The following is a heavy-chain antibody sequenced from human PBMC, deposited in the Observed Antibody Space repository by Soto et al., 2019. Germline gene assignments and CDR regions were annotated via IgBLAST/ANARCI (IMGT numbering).Heavy chain of an antibody. V-gene: IGHV4-38-2*01. CDR2: IYHSGST. CDR3: ARAKDDIVVVVASRATGWFDP. Sequence: HSETLSLTCAFSGYSISSGYYWGWIRQPPGKGLEWIGSIYHSGSTYYNPSLKSRVTISVDTSKNQFSLKLSSVTAADTAVYYCARAKDDIVVVVASRATGWFDPWGQGTLVTVSS. D-gene: IGHD2-15*01. CDR1: GYSISSGYY. J-gene: IGHJ5*02.